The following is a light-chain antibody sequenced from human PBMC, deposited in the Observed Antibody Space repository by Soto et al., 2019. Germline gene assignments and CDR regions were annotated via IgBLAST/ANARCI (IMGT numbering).Light chain of an antibody. V-gene: IGKV3D-20*01. CDR2: DAS. CDR3: QQYGTSPWT. CDR1: QSLSGTY. Sequence: EIVLTQSPATLSLSPGERATISCGASQSLSGTYLAWYQQKFGLAPRLLIYDASTRATGIPVRFSGSGSGTDFTLTIGRLEPEDSAVYYCQQYGTSPWTFGQGTKVDI. J-gene: IGKJ1*01.